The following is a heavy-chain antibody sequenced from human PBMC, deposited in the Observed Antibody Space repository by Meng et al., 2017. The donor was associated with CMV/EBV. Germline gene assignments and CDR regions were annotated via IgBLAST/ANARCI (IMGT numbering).Heavy chain of an antibody. Sequence: ESLKISCAVYGGSFSGYYWSWIRQPPRKGLEWIGEINHSGSTNYNPLLKSRVTISVDTSKNQFSLKLSSVTAADTAVYYCARGRYYFDSSGYAYFDYWGQGTLVTVSS. CDR1: GGSFSGYY. J-gene: IGHJ4*02. CDR3: ARGRYYFDSSGYAYFDY. V-gene: IGHV4-34*01. CDR2: INHSGST. D-gene: IGHD3-22*01.